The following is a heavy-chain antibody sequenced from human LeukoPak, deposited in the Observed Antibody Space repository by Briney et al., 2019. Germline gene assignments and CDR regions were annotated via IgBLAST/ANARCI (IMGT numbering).Heavy chain of an antibody. CDR1: GFTFSSYE. V-gene: IGHV3-48*03. J-gene: IGHJ4*02. D-gene: IGHD2-2*01. CDR3: ASGPAAIVLDY. Sequence: GGSLRLSCAASGFTFSSYEMNWVRQAPGKGLEWVSYISSSGSTIYYADSVKGRFTISRDNAKNSLYLQMNSLRAEDTAVYYCASGPAAIVLDYWGQGTLVTVSS. CDR2: ISSSGSTI.